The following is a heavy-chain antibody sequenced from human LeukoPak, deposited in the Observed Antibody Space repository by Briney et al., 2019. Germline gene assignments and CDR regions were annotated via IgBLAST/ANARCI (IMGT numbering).Heavy chain of an antibody. CDR1: EFTFSYAW. CDR2: IKSKTDGGTT. V-gene: IGHV3-15*01. D-gene: IGHD6-13*01. CDR3: TTTITTAGFDY. Sequence: GGSQRLSCAASEFTFSYAWMSWVRQAPGKGLEWVGLIKSKTDGGTTDYAAPVKGRFTISRDDSENTLYLQMNTPKTEDTAVYYCTTTITTAGFDYWGQGTLVTVPS. J-gene: IGHJ4*02.